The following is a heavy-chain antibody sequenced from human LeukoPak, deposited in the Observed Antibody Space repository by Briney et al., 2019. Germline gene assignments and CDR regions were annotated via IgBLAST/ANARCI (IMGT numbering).Heavy chain of an antibody. CDR2: INPNRGGT. J-gene: IGHJ4*02. D-gene: IGHD3-9*01. CDR3: ARAGDILTGYYSPFDY. CDR1: GYTFTGYY. Sequence: ASVKVSCKASGYTFTGYYMHWVRQAPGQGLEWMGWINPNRGGTNYAQKFQGRVTMTRDTSISTAYMELSRLRSDDTAVYYCARAGDILTGYYSPFDYWGQGTLVTVSS. V-gene: IGHV1-2*02.